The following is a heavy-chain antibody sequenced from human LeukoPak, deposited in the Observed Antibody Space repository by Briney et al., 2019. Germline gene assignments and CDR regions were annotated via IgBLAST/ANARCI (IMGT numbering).Heavy chain of an antibody. Sequence: SSETLSLTCTVSGGSISSSSYYWGRIRQPPGKGLEWIGSIYYSGSTYYNPSLKSRVTISVDTSKNQFSLKLSSVTAADTAVYYCARGEMATIEDAFDIWGQGTMVTVSS. J-gene: IGHJ3*02. CDR2: IYYSGST. V-gene: IGHV4-39*07. CDR3: ARGEMATIEDAFDI. D-gene: IGHD5-24*01. CDR1: GGSISSSSYY.